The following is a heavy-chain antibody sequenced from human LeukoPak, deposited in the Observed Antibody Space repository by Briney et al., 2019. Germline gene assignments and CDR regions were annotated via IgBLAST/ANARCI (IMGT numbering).Heavy chain of an antibody. CDR3: TSLYYDSSGRLFDY. CDR2: ISSSGSTI. Sequence: GGSLTLSCAASGHPLRRYEMNGVRRSRGEGVEGVSYISSSGSTIYYADSVKCRVTISRDNANNALYLQRNSLRAEDTAVYYCTSLYYDSSGRLFDYWGQGTLVTVSS. CDR1: GHPLRRYE. J-gene: IGHJ4*02. V-gene: IGHV3-48*03. D-gene: IGHD3-22*01.